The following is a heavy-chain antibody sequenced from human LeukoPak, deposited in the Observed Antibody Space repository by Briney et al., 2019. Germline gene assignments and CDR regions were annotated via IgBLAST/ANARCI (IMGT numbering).Heavy chain of an antibody. D-gene: IGHD3-22*01. CDR2: INHSGST. J-gene: IGHJ4*02. CDR1: GGSFSGYY. V-gene: IGHV4-34*01. CDR3: ARGDGSGSDLNTYDY. Sequence: SETLSLTCAVYGGSFSGYYWSWIRQPPGKGLEWIGEINHSGSTNYNPSLKSRVTISVDTSKNQFSLKLSSVTAADTAVYYCARGDGSGSDLNTYDYWGQGTLVTVSS.